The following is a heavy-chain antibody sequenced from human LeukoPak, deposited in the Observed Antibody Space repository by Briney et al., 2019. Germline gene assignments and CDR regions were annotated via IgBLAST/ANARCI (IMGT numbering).Heavy chain of an antibody. Sequence: SETLSLTCTVSDGSISNYYWSWIRQTPGRGLEWIGYIHHTGSTTTNPYLKSRVTMSVDMSKNQFSLKLNSVIAADTAVYYCARGASTFDYWGQGTLVTVSS. CDR3: ARGASTFDY. CDR2: IHHTGST. D-gene: IGHD2-2*01. CDR1: DGSISNYY. V-gene: IGHV4-59*01. J-gene: IGHJ4*02.